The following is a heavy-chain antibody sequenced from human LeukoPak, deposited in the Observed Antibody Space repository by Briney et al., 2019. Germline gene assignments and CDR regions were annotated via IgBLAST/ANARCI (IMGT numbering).Heavy chain of an antibody. V-gene: IGHV3-30*18. Sequence: GGSLRLSCAASGFTFSSYGMHWVRQAPGKGLEWVAVISYDGSNKYYADSVKGRFTISRDNSKNTLYLQMNSLRAEDTAVYYCAKQVDHYYYGMDVWGQGTTVTVSS. J-gene: IGHJ6*02. CDR3: AKQVDHYYYGMDV. CDR1: GFTFSSYG. CDR2: ISYDGSNK.